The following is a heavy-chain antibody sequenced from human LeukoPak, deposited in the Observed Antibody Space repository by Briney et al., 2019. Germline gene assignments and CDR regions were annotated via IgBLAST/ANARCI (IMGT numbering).Heavy chain of an antibody. CDR1: GGSISSSSYY. V-gene: IGHV4-39*02. CDR2: LYYSGST. J-gene: IGHJ4*02. Sequence: PSETLSLTCTVSGGSISSSSYYWGWIRQSPGKGLEWIGSLYYSGSTYYNPSLKSRVTISVDTSKNQFSLKLSSVTAADTAVYYCARDQSHSGSSHDYWGQGTLVTVSS. CDR3: ARDQSHSGSSHDY. D-gene: IGHD1-26*01.